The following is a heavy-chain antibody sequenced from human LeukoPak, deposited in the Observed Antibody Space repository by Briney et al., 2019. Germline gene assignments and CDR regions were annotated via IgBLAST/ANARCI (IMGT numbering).Heavy chain of an antibody. J-gene: IGHJ4*02. D-gene: IGHD6-19*01. V-gene: IGHV3-23*01. CDR3: AKDARRSSGWWFFDH. Sequence: PGGSLRLSCAASGFTFSDAWMSWVRQAPGKGLEWVSAISDSGDGTYYADSVKGRFTLSRDNSKNTLYLQMNSLRAEDTAVYYCAKDARRSSGWWFFDHWGQGTLVTVSS. CDR2: ISDSGDGT. CDR1: GFTFSDAW.